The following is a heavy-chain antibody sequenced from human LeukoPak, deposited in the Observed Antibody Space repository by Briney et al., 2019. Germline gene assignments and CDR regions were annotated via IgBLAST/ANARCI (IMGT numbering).Heavy chain of an antibody. CDR3: AKGLRTANYVFGV. CDR2: ISWNSAII. D-gene: IGHD5-18*01. Sequence: ALRLSFAASGFTVDDYAMHRVRQAPGEGPGGVSGISWNSAIIGYADSVKGRFTISRDNAKNSLYLQMNSLRAEDTALYYCAKGLRTANYVFGVWGQGTMVTVSS. V-gene: IGHV3-9*01. J-gene: IGHJ3*01. CDR1: GFTVDDYA.